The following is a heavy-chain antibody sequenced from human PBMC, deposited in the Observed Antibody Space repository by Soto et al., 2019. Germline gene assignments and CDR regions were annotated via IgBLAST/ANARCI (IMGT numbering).Heavy chain of an antibody. Sequence: QVQLVQSGAEVKKPGSSVKASCEASGATFSGFAINWLRQAPGQGPEWMGGIIPMFGAADYAQKFQGRLTITADKSTTTVFMELSRLRSDETAVYYCARDATGSFGYFDLWGRGTLVTVSS. J-gene: IGHJ2*01. CDR1: GATFSGFA. CDR2: IIPMFGAA. V-gene: IGHV1-69*06. CDR3: ARDATGSFGYFDL.